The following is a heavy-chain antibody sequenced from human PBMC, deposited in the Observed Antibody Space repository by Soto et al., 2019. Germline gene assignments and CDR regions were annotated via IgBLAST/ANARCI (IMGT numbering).Heavy chain of an antibody. J-gene: IGHJ4*02. CDR2: IWYDGSNK. CDR3: TKDVIVRGLIPTY. CDR1: GFTFSSYG. Sequence: QVQLVESGGGVVQPGGSLRLSCAASGFTFSSYGMHWVRQAPGKGLEWVAVIWYDGSNKYYADSVKGRFTISRDNSKNTLYLQIISRGAEDTAEYYWTKDVIVRGLIPTYLGQGTLVTVSS. D-gene: IGHD3-10*01. V-gene: IGHV3-33*06.